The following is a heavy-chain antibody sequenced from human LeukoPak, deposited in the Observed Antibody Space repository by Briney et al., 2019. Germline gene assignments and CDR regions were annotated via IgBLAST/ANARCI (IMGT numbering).Heavy chain of an antibody. Sequence: GGSLRLSCAASRFTFNSYAMSWVRQAPGKGLEWVSVIGGSNGITFYVGSVKGRFTMSRGNSKSTLYLQMNSLRAEDTAIYYCAKDGGERSFDCWGQGTLVTVSS. V-gene: IGHV3-23*01. D-gene: IGHD1-1*01. CDR2: IGGSNGIT. CDR1: RFTFNSYA. CDR3: AKDGGERSFDC. J-gene: IGHJ4*02.